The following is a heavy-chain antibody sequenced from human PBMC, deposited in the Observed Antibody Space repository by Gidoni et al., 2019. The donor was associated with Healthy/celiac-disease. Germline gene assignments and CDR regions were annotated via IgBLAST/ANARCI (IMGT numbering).Heavy chain of an antibody. CDR3: ARGGDGRYSWVYFDY. Sequence: QMQLVQSGAGVKTPGSSVKCSCKASGGTFRSYAIRWVRQAPGQGLEWMRGIIPIFGTANYAQKFLGRVTITADKSTSTAYMELSSLRSEDTAVYYCARGGDGRYSWVYFDYWGQGTLVTVSS. CDR1: GGTFRSYA. V-gene: IGHV1-69*06. CDR2: IIPIFGTA. D-gene: IGHD1-26*01. J-gene: IGHJ4*02.